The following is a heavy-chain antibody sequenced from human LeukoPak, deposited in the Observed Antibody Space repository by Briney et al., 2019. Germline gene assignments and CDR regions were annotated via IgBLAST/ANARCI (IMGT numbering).Heavy chain of an antibody. Sequence: GGSLRLSCAASGFTFSSYSMNWVRQAPGKGLEWVSSISSSSSYIYYADSVKGRFTISRDNAKNSLYLQMNSLRAEDTAVYYCAGDPAYYYYGMDVWGQGTTVTVSS. J-gene: IGHJ6*02. CDR1: GFTFSSYS. V-gene: IGHV3-21*01. CDR2: ISSSSSYI. CDR3: AGDPAYYYYGMDV.